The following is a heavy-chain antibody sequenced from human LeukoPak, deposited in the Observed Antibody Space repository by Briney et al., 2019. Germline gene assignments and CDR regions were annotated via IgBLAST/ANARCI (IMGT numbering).Heavy chain of an antibody. D-gene: IGHD3-10*01. V-gene: IGHV3-21*01. Sequence: GGSLRLSCAASGFTFSSYSMNWVRQAPGKGPEWVSSISSSSSYIYYADSVKGRFTISRDNAKNSLYLQMNSLRAEDTAVYYCARARMVRGVGYCDYWGQGTLVTVSS. CDR1: GFTFSSYS. J-gene: IGHJ4*02. CDR3: ARARMVRGVGYCDY. CDR2: ISSSSSYI.